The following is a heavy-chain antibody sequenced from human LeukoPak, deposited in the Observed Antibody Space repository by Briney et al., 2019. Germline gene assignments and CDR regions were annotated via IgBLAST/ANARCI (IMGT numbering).Heavy chain of an antibody. D-gene: IGHD3-3*01. CDR3: ARGLFYPRFWPYYYYYYMYV. V-gene: IGHV1-8*01. CDR2: MNPNSGNT. CDR1: GYTFTSYD. J-gene: IGHJ6*03. Sequence: ASVKVSCKASGYTFTSYDINWVRQATGQGLEWMGWMNPNSGNTGYAQTFQGRVTMTRNTSISTAYMELSSLRSEDTAVYYCARGLFYPRFWPYYYYYYMYVWGKGTTVTVSS.